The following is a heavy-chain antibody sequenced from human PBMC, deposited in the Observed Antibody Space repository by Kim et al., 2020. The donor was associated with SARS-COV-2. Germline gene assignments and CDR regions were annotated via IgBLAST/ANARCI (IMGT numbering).Heavy chain of an antibody. CDR3: ARASLLYYYDSSGFFDY. D-gene: IGHD3-22*01. J-gene: IGHJ4*02. V-gene: IGHV4-59*01. CDR1: GGSISSYY. CDR2: IYYSGST. Sequence: SETLSLTCTVSGGSISSYYWSWIRQPPGKGLEWIGYIYYSGSTNYNPSLKSRVTISVDTSKNQFSLKLSSVTAADTDVYYCARASLLYYYDSSGFFDYWGQGTLVTVSS.